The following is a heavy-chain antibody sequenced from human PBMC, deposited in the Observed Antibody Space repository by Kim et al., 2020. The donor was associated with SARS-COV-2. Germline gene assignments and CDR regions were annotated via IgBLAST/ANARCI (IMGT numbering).Heavy chain of an antibody. J-gene: IGHJ1*01. V-gene: IGHV6-1*01. CDR3: ATGYCSGGSCPFQH. Sequence: AVSVKSRITINPDTSKNQFSLQLNSVTPEDTAVYYCATGYCSGGSCPFQHWGQGTLVTVSS. D-gene: IGHD2-15*01.